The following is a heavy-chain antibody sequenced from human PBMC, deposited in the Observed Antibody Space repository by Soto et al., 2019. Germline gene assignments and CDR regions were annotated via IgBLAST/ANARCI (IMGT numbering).Heavy chain of an antibody. CDR2: ISYDGSNK. CDR3: AKVAGEQQLVGPYYYYYGMDV. D-gene: IGHD6-13*01. J-gene: IGHJ6*02. CDR1: GFTFSSYG. V-gene: IGHV3-30*18. Sequence: PGGSLRLSCAASGFTFSSYGMHWVRQAPGKGLEWVAVISYDGSNKYYADSVKGRFTISRDNSKNTLYLQMNSLRAEDTAVYYCAKVAGEQQLVGPYYYYYGMDVWGQGTTVTVSS.